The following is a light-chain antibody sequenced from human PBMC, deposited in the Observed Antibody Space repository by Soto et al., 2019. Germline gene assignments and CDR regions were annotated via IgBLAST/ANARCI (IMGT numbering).Light chain of an antibody. J-gene: IGKJ5*01. CDR3: QQLRT. V-gene: IGKV3-20*01. CDR1: QSVSSSY. CDR2: GAS. Sequence: EIVLTQSPGTLSLSPGERATLSCRASQSVSSSYLAWYQQKPGQAPSLLIYGASSRATGIPDRFSGSGSGTDFTLTISRLEPEDFAVYYCQQLRTFGQGTQLEIK.